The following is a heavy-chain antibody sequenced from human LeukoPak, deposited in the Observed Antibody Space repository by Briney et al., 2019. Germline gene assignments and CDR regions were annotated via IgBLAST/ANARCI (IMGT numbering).Heavy chain of an antibody. J-gene: IGHJ4*02. D-gene: IGHD3-3*01. CDR2: IKHDGSEK. Sequence: GGSLRLSCAASGFTFSTHWMSWVRQAPGKGLEWVASIKHDGSEKYYVDSVKGRFTISRDNARNSLYLQVNSLRAEDTAVYYCARPFYEFWSGSPGYWGQGTLVTVSS. CDR3: ARPFYEFWSGSPGY. CDR1: GFTFSTHW. V-gene: IGHV3-7*01.